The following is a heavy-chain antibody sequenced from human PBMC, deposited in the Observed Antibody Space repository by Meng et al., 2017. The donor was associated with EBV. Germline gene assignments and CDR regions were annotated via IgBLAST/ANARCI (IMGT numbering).Heavy chain of an antibody. CDR2: IIPIFGTA. CDR1: GGTFSSYA. J-gene: IGHJ4*02. D-gene: IGHD6-6*01. Sequence: GQLVQCGVEGKKPGSWVKVSCKASGGTFSSYAISWVRQAPGQGLEWMGGIIPIFGTANYAQKFQGRVTITADESTSTAYMELSSLRSEDTAVYYCARDPSSSSPYFDYWGQGTLVTVSS. CDR3: ARDPSSSSPYFDY. V-gene: IGHV1-69*01.